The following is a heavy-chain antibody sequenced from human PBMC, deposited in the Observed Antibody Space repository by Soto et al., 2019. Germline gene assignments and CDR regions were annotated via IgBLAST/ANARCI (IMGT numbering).Heavy chain of an antibody. CDR1: GFTFSSYW. CDR2: IKQDGSEK. CDR3: ARLDSSSWCYYYYGMDV. D-gene: IGHD6-13*01. J-gene: IGHJ6*02. V-gene: IGHV3-7*01. Sequence: GGSLRLSCAASGFTFSSYWMSWVRQAPGKGLEWVANIKQDGSEKYYVDSVKGRFTISRDNAKNSLYLQMNSLRAEDTAVYYCARLDSSSWCYYYYGMDVWGQGTTVTVSS.